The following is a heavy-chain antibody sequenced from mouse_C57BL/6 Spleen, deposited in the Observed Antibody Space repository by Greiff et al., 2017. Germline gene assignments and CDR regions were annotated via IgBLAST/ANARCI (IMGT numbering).Heavy chain of an antibody. CDR1: GYAFSSSW. Sequence: VKLQESGPELVKPGASVKISCKASGYAFSSSWMNWVKQRPGKGLEWIGRIYPGDGDTNYNGKFKGKATLTADKSSSTAYMQLSSLTSEDSAVYFCARSGDYDGYYAMDYWGQGTSVTVSS. D-gene: IGHD2-4*01. J-gene: IGHJ4*01. V-gene: IGHV1-82*01. CDR3: ARSGDYDGYYAMDY. CDR2: IYPGDGDT.